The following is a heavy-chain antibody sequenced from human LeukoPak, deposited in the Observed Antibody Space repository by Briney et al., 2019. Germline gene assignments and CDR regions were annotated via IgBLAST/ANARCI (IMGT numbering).Heavy chain of an antibody. CDR1: GFTVSSNY. D-gene: IGHD3-22*01. J-gene: IGHJ4*02. CDR2: IYSGGST. Sequence: GGSLRLSCAASGFTVSSNYMSWVRQAPGKGLEWVSVIYSGGSTYYADSVKGRFTISRDNSKNTLYLQMNSLRAEDTAVYYCAREPVYYYDSSGYYPVDYWGQGTLVTVSS. CDR3: AREPVYYYDSSGYYPVDY. V-gene: IGHV3-66*01.